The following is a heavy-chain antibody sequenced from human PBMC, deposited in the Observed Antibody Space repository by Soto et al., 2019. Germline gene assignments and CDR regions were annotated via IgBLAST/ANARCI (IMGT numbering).Heavy chain of an antibody. CDR3: ARGDPPNTQKYGMDV. Sequence: QVQLVESGGGVVQPGRSLRLSCAASGFTFSSYAMHWVRQAPGKGLEWVAVISYDGSNKYYADSVKGRFTISRDNSKNTLYLQMNSLRAEDTVVYYCARGDPPNTQKYGMDVW. J-gene: IGHJ6*01. V-gene: IGHV3-30-3*01. CDR1: GFTFSSYA. D-gene: IGHD1-26*01. CDR2: ISYDGSNK.